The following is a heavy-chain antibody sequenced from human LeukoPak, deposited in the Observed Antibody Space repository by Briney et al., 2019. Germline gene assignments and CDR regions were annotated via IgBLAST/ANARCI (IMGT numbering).Heavy chain of an antibody. V-gene: IGHV3-53*01. Sequence: PGGSLRLSCAASGFTVSSNYMSWVRQAPGKGLEWVSVIYSGGSTYYADSVKGRFTISRDNSKNTLYLQMNSLRAEDTAVYYCAREHFDYGDYGAPADYYYGMDVWGQGTMVTVSS. D-gene: IGHD4-17*01. J-gene: IGHJ6*02. CDR2: IYSGGST. CDR1: GFTVSSNY. CDR3: AREHFDYGDYGAPADYYYGMDV.